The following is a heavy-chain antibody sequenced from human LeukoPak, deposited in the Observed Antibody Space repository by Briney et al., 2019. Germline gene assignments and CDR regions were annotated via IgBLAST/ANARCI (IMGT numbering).Heavy chain of an antibody. Sequence: GGSLRLSCVASGFTFSSYGMHWVRQAPGKGLEWVTVISYHARDQFYADSVKGRFTVSRDSSKNTLYLQMNSLRAEDSAVYYCAAQPCSGGVCYLDYWGQGTLVTVSS. CDR2: ISYHARDQ. J-gene: IGHJ4*02. D-gene: IGHD2-8*02. CDR3: AAQPCSGGVCYLDY. V-gene: IGHV3-30*19. CDR1: GFTFSSYG.